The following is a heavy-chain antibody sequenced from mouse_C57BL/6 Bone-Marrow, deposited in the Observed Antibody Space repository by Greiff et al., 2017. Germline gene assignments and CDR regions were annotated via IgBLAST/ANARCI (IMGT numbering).Heavy chain of an antibody. V-gene: IGHV1-26*01. Sequence: DVQLQPSGPELVKPGASVKISCKASGYTFTDYYMNWVKQSPGKSLEWIGDINPNNGGTSYNQKFKGKATLTVDKSSSTAYMELRSLTSEDSAVYYCARRDPGWYFDVWGTGTTVTVSS. CDR1: GYTFTDYY. J-gene: IGHJ1*03. CDR2: INPNNGGT. CDR3: ARRDPGWYFDV.